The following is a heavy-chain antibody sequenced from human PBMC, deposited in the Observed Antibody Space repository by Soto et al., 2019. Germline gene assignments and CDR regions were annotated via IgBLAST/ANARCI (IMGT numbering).Heavy chain of an antibody. CDR3: AKGDFWNYYYMDV. V-gene: IGHV3-23*01. D-gene: IGHD3-3*01. CDR1: GFTFSSYA. Sequence: GGSLRLSCAASGFTFSSYAMSWVRQAPGKGLEWVSAISGSGGSTYYADSVEGRFTISRDNSKNTLYLQMNSLRAEDTAVYYCAKGDFWNYYYMDVWGKGTTVTVSS. CDR2: ISGSGGST. J-gene: IGHJ6*03.